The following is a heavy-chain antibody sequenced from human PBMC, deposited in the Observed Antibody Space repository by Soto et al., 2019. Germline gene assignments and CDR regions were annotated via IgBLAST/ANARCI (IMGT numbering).Heavy chain of an antibody. J-gene: IGHJ4*02. V-gene: IGHV1-8*01. CDR2: MKHNSGNR. CDR3: ARTLYGDNVDY. D-gene: IGHD4-17*01. Sequence: QVQLVQSGAEVKKPGASVKVSCKASGYTFTSYDINWVRQATGQGLEWMGWMKHNSGNRGYAQKFQGRVTMTRNTSISTAYMELSSLRAEDTDVYYCARTLYGDNVDYWGQGTLVTVSS. CDR1: GYTFTSYD.